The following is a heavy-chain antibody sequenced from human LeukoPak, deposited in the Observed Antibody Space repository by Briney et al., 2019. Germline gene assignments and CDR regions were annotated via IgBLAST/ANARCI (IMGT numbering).Heavy chain of an antibody. J-gene: IGHJ3*02. D-gene: IGHD3-3*01. V-gene: IGHV1-8*03. CDR3: ARGFSNTYYDFWSGYADAFDI. CDR2: MNPNSGNT. CDR1: GYTFTSYD. Sequence: GASVKVSCKASGYTFTSYDINWVRQATGQGLEWMGWMNPNSGNTGYAQKFQGRVTITRNTSISTAYMELSSLRSEDTAVYYCARGFSNTYYDFWSGYADAFDIWGQGTMVTVSS.